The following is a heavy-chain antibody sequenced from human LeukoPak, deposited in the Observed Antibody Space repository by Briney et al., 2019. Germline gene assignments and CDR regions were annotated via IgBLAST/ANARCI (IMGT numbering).Heavy chain of an antibody. CDR2: ISSSSSTI. J-gene: IGHJ3*02. CDR3: ARDTGYSSSSHAFDI. Sequence: ETLSLTCTVSGGSISSSSYYWGWIRQPPGKGLEWVSYISSSSSTIYYADSVKGRFTISRDNAKNSLYLQMNSLRAEDTAVYYCARDTGYSSSSHAFDIWGQGTMVTVSS. V-gene: IGHV3-48*01. CDR1: GGSISSSS. D-gene: IGHD6-13*01.